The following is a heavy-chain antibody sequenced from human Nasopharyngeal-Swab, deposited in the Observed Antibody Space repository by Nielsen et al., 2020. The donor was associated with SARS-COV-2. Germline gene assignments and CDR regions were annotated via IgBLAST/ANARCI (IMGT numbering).Heavy chain of an antibody. CDR2: ISSSSSYI. CDR1: GFTFNKYN. V-gene: IGHV3-21*01. Sequence: GGSLRLSCAASGFTFNKYNFNWVRQAPGKGLEWVSSISSSSSYIYYADSVKGRFTISRDNAKNSLYLQMNSLRAEDTAVYYCARDGLDYDFWSAYCMDVWGQGTTVTVSS. D-gene: IGHD3-3*01. J-gene: IGHJ6*02. CDR3: ARDGLDYDFWSAYCMDV.